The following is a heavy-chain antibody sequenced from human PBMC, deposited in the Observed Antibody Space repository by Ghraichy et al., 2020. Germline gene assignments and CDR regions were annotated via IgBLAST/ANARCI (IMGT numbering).Heavy chain of an antibody. J-gene: IGHJ6*03. CDR2: INSDGSST. V-gene: IGHV3-74*01. CDR1: GFTFSSYW. CDR3: ASLPAANYYYYYMDV. D-gene: IGHD2-2*01. Sequence: GESLNISCAASGFTFSSYWMHWVRQAPGKGLVWVSRINSDGSSTSYADSVKGRFTISRDNAKNTLYLQMNSLRAEDTAVYYCASLPAANYYYYYMDVWGKGTTVTVSS.